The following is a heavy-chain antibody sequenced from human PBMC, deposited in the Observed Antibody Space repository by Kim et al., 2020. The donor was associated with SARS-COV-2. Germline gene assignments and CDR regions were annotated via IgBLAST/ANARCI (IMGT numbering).Heavy chain of an antibody. D-gene: IGHD3-10*01. CDR2: MSSSGTT. Sequence: SETLSLTCSVSGGPISSGDYYWSWIRQTPGKGLECIGYMSSSGTTYYTPSLNSRVSISVDMSKNQFSLKLNSVTAADTAVYYCARRSGSRRLPRYVGWF. V-gene: IGHV4-30-4*01. CDR1: GGPISSGDYY. CDR3: ARRSGSRRLPRYVGWF. J-gene: IGHJ5*01.